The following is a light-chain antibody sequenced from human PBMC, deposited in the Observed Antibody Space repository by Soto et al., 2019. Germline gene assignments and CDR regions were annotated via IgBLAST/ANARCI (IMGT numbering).Light chain of an antibody. CDR2: GAS. CDR1: QSVSSN. CDR3: QQYNNWPFT. J-gene: IGKJ3*01. Sequence: EIVMTQSPATLSVSPGERATLSCRASQSVSSNLAWYQQKPGQAPRLLIHGASTRATGIPARFSGSGSGTEFTLTISSLQYEDFAVYYFQQYNNWPFTFGPGTKVDIK. V-gene: IGKV3-15*01.